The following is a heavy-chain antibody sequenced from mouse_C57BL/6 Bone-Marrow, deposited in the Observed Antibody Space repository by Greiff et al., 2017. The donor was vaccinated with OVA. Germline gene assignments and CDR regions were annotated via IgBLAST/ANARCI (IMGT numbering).Heavy chain of an antibody. J-gene: IGHJ2*01. D-gene: IGHD1-1*01. Sequence: QVQLQQPGAELVKPGASVKLSCKASGYTFTSYRMHWVKQRPGPGLEWIGMIHPNSGSTNYNEKFKSKATLTVDKSSSTAYMQLSSLTSEDSAVYYCARDYYGPYFDYWGQGTTLTVSS. CDR2: IHPNSGST. CDR3: ARDYYGPYFDY. CDR1: GYTFTSYR. V-gene: IGHV1-64*01.